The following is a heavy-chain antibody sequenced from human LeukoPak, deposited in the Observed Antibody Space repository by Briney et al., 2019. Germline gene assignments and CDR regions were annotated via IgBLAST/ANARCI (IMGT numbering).Heavy chain of an antibody. D-gene: IGHD6-6*01. CDR2: IYYSGST. Sequence: SETLSLICTVPGGSITNNYWNWSPQPPGKGLEWIGYIYYSGSTNYNPSLESRVTILLATSNNQFSLKLTSVTAADTAVYYCARHDPGGSSSGRRPFGPWGEGTLVTVSS. CDR1: GGSITNNY. J-gene: IGHJ5*02. V-gene: IGHV4-59*08. CDR3: ARHDPGGSSSGRRPFGP.